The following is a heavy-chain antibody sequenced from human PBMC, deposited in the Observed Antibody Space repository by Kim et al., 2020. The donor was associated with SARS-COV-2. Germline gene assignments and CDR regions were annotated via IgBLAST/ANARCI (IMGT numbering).Heavy chain of an antibody. D-gene: IGHD3-10*01. J-gene: IGHJ5*02. CDR2: INHSGST. V-gene: IGHV4-34*01. Sequence: SETLSLTCAVYGGSFSGYYWSWIRQPPGKGLEWIGEINHSGSTNYNPSLKSRVTISVDTSKNQFSLKLSSVTAADTAVYYCARGATMVRGVLDDTQRSRDPRRKNNWFDPWGQGTLVTVSS. CDR3: ARGATMVRGVLDDTQRSRDPRRKNNWFDP. CDR1: GGSFSGYY.